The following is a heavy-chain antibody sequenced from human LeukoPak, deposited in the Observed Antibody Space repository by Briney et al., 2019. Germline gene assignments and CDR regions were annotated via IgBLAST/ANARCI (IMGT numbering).Heavy chain of an antibody. CDR2: FSGSSTTM. J-gene: IGHJ4*02. CDR1: GFTFSSYA. D-gene: IGHD2-2*01. CDR3: ARGIPAVDY. Sequence: GGSLRLSCVASGFTFSSYAMNWVRQAPGKGLEWVSYFSGSSTTMYYADSVKGRFTISRDNAKNSLYLQMTSLREDESAVYYCARGIPAVDYWGQGTLVTVSS. V-gene: IGHV3-48*02.